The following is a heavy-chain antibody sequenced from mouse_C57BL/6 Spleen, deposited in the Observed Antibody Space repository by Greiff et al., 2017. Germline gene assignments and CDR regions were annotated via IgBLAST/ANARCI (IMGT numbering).Heavy chain of an antibody. Sequence: QVQLQQPGAELVKPGASVKMSCKASGYTFTSYWITGVKQRPGQGLEWIGDIYPGRGSTNYNEKFKNKATLTVDTSSSTAYMQLSSLTSEDSAVYYCARSGSSYVGDYWGQGTTLTVSS. CDR1: GYTFTSYW. V-gene: IGHV1-55*01. D-gene: IGHD1-1*01. CDR2: IYPGRGST. CDR3: ARSGSSYVGDY. J-gene: IGHJ2*01.